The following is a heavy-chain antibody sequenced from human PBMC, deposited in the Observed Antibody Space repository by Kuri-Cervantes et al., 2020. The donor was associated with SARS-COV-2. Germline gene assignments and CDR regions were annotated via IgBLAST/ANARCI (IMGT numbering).Heavy chain of an antibody. J-gene: IGHJ4*02. D-gene: IGHD7-27*01. CDR1: GFTFSGYG. Sequence: GGSLRLSCSASGFTFSGYGMHWVRQAPGKGLEWVASIDSSSYYIYHADSVKGRLTISRDNAKTSVYLQMNSLEVEDTAVYYCAREEGGELGEAFDYWGQGALVTVSS. CDR3: AREEGGELGEAFDY. CDR2: IDSSSYYI. V-gene: IGHV3-21*01.